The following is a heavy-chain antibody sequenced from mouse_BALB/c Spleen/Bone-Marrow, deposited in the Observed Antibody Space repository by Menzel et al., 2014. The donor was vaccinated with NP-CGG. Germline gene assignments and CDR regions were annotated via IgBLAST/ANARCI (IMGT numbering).Heavy chain of an antibody. CDR2: IYPGEGDT. V-gene: IGHV1-87*01. CDR3: SREPSNWGYY. CDR1: GYTFTTYW. Sequence: QVQLQQPGAELARPGASVKLSCKTSGYTFTTYWMQWVKQRPGQGLEWIGAIYPGEGDTRYTQKFKGKATLTAGKSSSTAYIQLSNLTSEDSAVYYCSREPSNWGYYWGQGTTLTVSS. J-gene: IGHJ2*01.